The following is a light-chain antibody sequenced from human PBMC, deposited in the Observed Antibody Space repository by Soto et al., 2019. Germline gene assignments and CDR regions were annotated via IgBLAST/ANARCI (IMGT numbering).Light chain of an antibody. V-gene: IGKV3-15*01. CDR2: GAS. CDR3: QQYNNWPPWT. J-gene: IGKJ1*01. CDR1: QSVSSN. Sequence: EIEMTQSPATLSVSPLERDTLXLLASQSVSSNLAWYQQKPGQAPRLLIYGASTRATGIPARFSGSGSGTEFTLTISSLQSEDFAVYYCQQYNNWPPWTFGQGTKVDIK.